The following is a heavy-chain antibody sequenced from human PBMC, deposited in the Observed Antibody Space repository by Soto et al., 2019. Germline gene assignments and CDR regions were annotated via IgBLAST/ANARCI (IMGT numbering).Heavy chain of an antibody. CDR2: INHRRST. V-gene: IGHV4-34*01. D-gene: IGHD3-3*01. CDR3: ATRITVFGLLIPPFDP. Sequence: KTSETLSLTCAVYGGSFSGYYWTWIRQPPGKGLEWIGEINHRRSTSYNPSLKRRVTMSIDTSKNQFSLRLSSVTAADTAIYYCATRITVFGLLIPPFDPWGQGTQVTAPQ. CDR1: GGSFSGYY. J-gene: IGHJ5*02.